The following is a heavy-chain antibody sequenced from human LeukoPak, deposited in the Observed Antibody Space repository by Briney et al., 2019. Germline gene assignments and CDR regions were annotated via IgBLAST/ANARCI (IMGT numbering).Heavy chain of an antibody. CDR2: IYYSGST. CDR1: GGSISSSSYY. D-gene: IGHD6-13*01. Sequence: PSETLSLTCTVSGGSISSSSYYWGWIRQPPGKGLEGIGSIYYSGSTYYNPSLKSRVTISVDTSKNQFSLKLSSVTAADTAVYYCASEYSSSWYVAYWGQGTLVTVSS. V-gene: IGHV4-39*01. J-gene: IGHJ4*02. CDR3: ASEYSSSWYVAY.